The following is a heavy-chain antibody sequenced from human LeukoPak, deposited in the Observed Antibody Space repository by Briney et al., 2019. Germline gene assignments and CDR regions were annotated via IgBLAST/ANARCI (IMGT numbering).Heavy chain of an antibody. CDR3: ATKPNGAYYFDL. V-gene: IGHV4-30-4*01. CDR2: VHHSGQSGYI. J-gene: IGHJ4*02. D-gene: IGHD4-17*01. Sequence: SETLSLTCTVSGGSLSTGDYYWSWIRQPPGKGLEWIGYVHHSGQSGYIYYNPSLKSRVVISVDMSNDQVSLHLSSGSAADTAVYYCATKPNGAYYFDLWGQGALVTVSA. CDR1: GGSLSTGDYY.